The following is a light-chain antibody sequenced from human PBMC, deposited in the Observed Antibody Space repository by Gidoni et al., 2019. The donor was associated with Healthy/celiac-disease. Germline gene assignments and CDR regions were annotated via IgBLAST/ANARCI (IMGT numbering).Light chain of an antibody. CDR2: DAS. CDR3: QQRSNWPT. J-gene: IGKJ4*01. V-gene: IGKV3-11*01. CDR1: QSVSSY. Sequence: VLTQSPATLSLSPGERATLSCRASQSVSSYLAWYQQKPGQAPRLLIYDASNRATGIPARFSGSGSGTDFTLTISSLEPEDFAVYYCQQRSNWPTFGGXTKVEIK.